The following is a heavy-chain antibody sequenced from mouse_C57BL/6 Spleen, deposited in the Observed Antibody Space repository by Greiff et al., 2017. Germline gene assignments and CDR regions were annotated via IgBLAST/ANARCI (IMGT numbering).Heavy chain of an antibody. Sequence: QVQLQQSGAELVKPGASVKISCKASGYAFSSYWMNWVKQRPGKGLEWIGQIYPGDGSTNYNGKFKGKATLTADKSSSTAYMQLSSLTSEDSAVYFGARSVWNYYAMDYWGQGTSVTVSS. CDR3: ARSVWNYYAMDY. CDR1: GYAFSSYW. J-gene: IGHJ4*01. V-gene: IGHV1-80*01. CDR2: IYPGDGST. D-gene: IGHD2-10*02.